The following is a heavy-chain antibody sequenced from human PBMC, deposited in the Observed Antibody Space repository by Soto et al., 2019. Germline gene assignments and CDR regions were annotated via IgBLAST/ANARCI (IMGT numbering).Heavy chain of an antibody. J-gene: IGHJ3*02. D-gene: IGHD3-22*01. Sequence: EVQLLESGGGLVQPGGSLRLSCAASGFTFSSYAMSWVRQAPGKGLEWVSAISGSGGSTYYADSVKGRFTISRDNSKNTLYLQMNSLRAEDTAVYYCAKIPRITMIVVVIPLAFDIWGQGTMATVSS. V-gene: IGHV3-23*01. CDR1: GFTFSSYA. CDR3: AKIPRITMIVVVIPLAFDI. CDR2: ISGSGGST.